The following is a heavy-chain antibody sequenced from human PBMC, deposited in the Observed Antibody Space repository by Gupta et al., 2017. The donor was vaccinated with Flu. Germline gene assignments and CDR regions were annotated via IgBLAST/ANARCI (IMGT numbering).Heavy chain of an antibody. D-gene: IGHD2-15*01. CDR3: ARARGYDINSYSLDY. CDR2: TRNRANTSTK. V-gene: IGHV3-72*01. CDR1: GFIFSDYY. J-gene: IGHJ4*02. Sequence: EVQLVESGGALVQPGGSLRLSCSASGFIFSDYYMDWVRQTPGKGLDCSGRTRNRANTSTKHYVAFLKGRFTISRDHSKNSLLMEVNTLTTETTAVYECARARGYDINSYSLDYWGQGSLVTVSS.